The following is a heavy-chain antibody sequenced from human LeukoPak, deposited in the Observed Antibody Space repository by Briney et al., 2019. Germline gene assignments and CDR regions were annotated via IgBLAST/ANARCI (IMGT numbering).Heavy chain of an antibody. CDR2: MSYSGIT. Sequence: PSETLSLTCTVSAGSISRYYWSWIRQPPGKGLEWIGYMSYSGITNYNPSLKSRVTISVDTSKGQFSLSLSSVTAADTALHYCARTNWEYYYMDFWGKGTTVTVSS. CDR1: AGSISRYY. J-gene: IGHJ6*03. V-gene: IGHV4-59*01. CDR3: ARTNWEYYYMDF. D-gene: IGHD7-27*01.